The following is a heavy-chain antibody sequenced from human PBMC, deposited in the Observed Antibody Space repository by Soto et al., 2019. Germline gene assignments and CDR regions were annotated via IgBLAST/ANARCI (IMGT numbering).Heavy chain of an antibody. CDR2: INSDGSST. D-gene: IGHD3-10*01. CDR3: ARAPRITMVRGVIITDPQRPPVYYYGMDV. Sequence: GGSLRLSCAASGFTFSSYWMHWVRQAPGKGLVWVSRINSDGSSTSYADSVKGRFTISRDNAKNTLYLQMNSLRAEDTAVYYCARAPRITMVRGVIITDPQRPPVYYYGMDVWGQGTTVTVSS. J-gene: IGHJ6*02. CDR1: GFTFSSYW. V-gene: IGHV3-74*01.